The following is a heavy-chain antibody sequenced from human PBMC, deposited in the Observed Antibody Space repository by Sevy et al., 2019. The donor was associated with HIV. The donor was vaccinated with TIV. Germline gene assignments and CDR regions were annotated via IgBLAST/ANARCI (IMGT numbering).Heavy chain of an antibody. Sequence: GGSLRLSCAASGFTFSSHWMTWVRQAPGKGLEWVANINPDGSEKYHVESVKGRFTISRDNAKNSLYLQMHSLRVEDTAVYYCAKTYGGGSFDYWGQGTLVTVSS. D-gene: IGHD1-26*01. V-gene: IGHV3-7*01. J-gene: IGHJ4*02. CDR1: GFTFSSHW. CDR3: AKTYGGGSFDY. CDR2: INPDGSEK.